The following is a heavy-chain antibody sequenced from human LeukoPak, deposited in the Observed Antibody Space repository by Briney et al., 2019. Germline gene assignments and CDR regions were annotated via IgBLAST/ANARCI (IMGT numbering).Heavy chain of an antibody. Sequence: GGSLRLSCAASGFTFSSYAMSWVRQVPGKGLEWVSAISGSGGSTYYADSVKGRFTISRDNSKNTLYVQMNSLRAEDTAVYYCAKDGGSGYYYFDYWGQGTLVTVSS. CDR1: GFTFSSYA. J-gene: IGHJ4*02. CDR2: ISGSGGST. CDR3: AKDGGSGYYYFDY. V-gene: IGHV3-23*01. D-gene: IGHD3-22*01.